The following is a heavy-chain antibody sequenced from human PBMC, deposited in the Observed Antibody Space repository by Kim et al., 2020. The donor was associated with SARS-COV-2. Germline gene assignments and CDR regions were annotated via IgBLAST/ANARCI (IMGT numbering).Heavy chain of an antibody. CDR3: ARGDDYFDY. J-gene: IGHJ4*02. V-gene: IGHV3-30-3*01. CDR2: SNK. Sequence: SNKYYADTVKGRFTISRDNSKNTLYLQMNSLRAEYTAVYYCARGDDYFDYWGQGTLVTVFS.